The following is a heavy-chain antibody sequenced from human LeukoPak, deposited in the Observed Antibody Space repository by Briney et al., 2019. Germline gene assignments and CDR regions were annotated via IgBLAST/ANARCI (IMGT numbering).Heavy chain of an antibody. CDR3: ARDNQRSYYYGMDV. CDR2: IYTSGST. J-gene: IGHJ6*02. Sequence: SETLSLTCAVSGGSISSYYWSWIRQPAGKGLEWIGRIYTSGSTNYNPSLKSRVTMSVDTSKNQFSLKLSSVTAADTAVYYCARDNQRSYYYGMDVWGQGTTVTVSS. D-gene: IGHD5-24*01. CDR1: GGSISSYY. V-gene: IGHV4-4*07.